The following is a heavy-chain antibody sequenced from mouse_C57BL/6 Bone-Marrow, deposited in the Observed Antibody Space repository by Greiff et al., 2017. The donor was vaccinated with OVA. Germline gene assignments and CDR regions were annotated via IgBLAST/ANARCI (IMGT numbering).Heavy chain of an antibody. V-gene: IGHV1-64*01. CDR2: IHPNSGST. CDR3: ASNYYGSSYVDY. CDR1: GYTFTSYW. J-gene: IGHJ2*01. D-gene: IGHD1-1*01. Sequence: QVQLQQPGAELVKPGASVKLSCKASGYTFTSYWMHWVKQRPGQGLEWIGMIHPNSGSTNYNEKFKSKATLTVEKSSSTAYMQLSSLTSEDSAVYYCASNYYGSSYVDYWGQGTTLTVSS.